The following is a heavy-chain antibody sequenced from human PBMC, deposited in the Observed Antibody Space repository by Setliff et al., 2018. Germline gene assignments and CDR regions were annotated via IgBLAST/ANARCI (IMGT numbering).Heavy chain of an antibody. CDR1: GGSISSSTYH. V-gene: IGHV4-39*07. CDR2: FYGSGTT. J-gene: IGHJ4*02. Sequence: SETLSLTCTVSGGSISSSTYHWHWIRQPPGKGLEWIGTFYGSGTTNYNPSLKSRATISVDTSKNQFSLKQSSVTAADTAVYYCARDAKYSGSYYWGQGTLVTVSS. CDR3: ARDAKYSGSYY. D-gene: IGHD1-26*01.